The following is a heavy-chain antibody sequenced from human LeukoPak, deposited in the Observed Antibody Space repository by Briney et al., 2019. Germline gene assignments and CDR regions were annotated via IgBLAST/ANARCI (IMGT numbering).Heavy chain of an antibody. CDR2: MNPNSGNT. D-gene: IGHD2-2*01. CDR1: GYTFTSYD. V-gene: IGHV1-8*01. Sequence: GASVKVSCKASGYTFTSYDINWVRQATGQGLEWMGWMNPNSGNTGYAQKFQGRVTMTRNTSISTAYMEPSSLRSEDTAVYYCARAHRIGRMRSSSTSYWGQGTLVTVSS. J-gene: IGHJ4*02. CDR3: ARAHRIGRMRSSSTSY.